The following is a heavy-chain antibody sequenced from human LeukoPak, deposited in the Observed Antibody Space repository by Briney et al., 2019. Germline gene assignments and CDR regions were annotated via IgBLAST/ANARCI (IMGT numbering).Heavy chain of an antibody. D-gene: IGHD5-18*01. V-gene: IGHV3-48*04. CDR2: ISSTSSTI. J-gene: IGHJ4*02. CDR1: GFTFSSLS. CDR3: AKETDTAMVED. Sequence: PGGSLRLSCVASGFTFSSLSMDWVRQAPGKGLEWVSYISSTSSTIYYADSVQGRFTSSRDNAKNSLYLQMNSLRAEDTALYYCAKETDTAMVEDWGQGTLVTVSS.